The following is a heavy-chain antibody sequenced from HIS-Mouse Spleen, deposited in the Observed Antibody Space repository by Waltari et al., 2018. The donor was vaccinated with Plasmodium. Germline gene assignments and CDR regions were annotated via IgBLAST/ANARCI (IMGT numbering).Heavy chain of an antibody. D-gene: IGHD4-4*01. V-gene: IGHV4-39*01. CDR3: ASLPRVEEVTTPFYYYYYGMDV. Sequence: QRQLQASGPGLVKPSESLSRPCSVPGGPISSRSYYWGWSRQPPGEGLEWIGSTYYSGSTHYNPSLKSRVTISVDTSKNQFSLKLSSVTAADTAVYYCASLPRVEEVTTPFYYYYYGMDVWGQGTTVTVSS. CDR2: TYYSGST. J-gene: IGHJ6*02. CDR1: GGPISSRSYY.